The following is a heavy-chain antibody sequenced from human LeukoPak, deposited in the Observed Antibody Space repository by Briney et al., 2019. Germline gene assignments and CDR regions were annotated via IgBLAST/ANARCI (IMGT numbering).Heavy chain of an antibody. V-gene: IGHV3-23*01. D-gene: IGHD6-13*01. CDR2: ISGSGGST. J-gene: IGHJ6*03. CDR3: ARDQIAAAGSLGDYMDV. CDR1: GFTFSSYA. Sequence: HAGGSLRLSCAASGFTFSSYAMSWVRQAPGKGLEWVSTISGSGGSTNHADSVKGRFTISRDDSKNTLYLQMNSLRAEDTAVYYCARDQIAAAGSLGDYMDVWGKGTTVTVSS.